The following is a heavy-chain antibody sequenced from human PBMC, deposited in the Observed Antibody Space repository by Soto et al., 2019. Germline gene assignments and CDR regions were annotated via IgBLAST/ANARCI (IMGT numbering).Heavy chain of an antibody. Sequence: EVQLVESGGGLVQPGGSLRLSCAPSGFTFSNYWMSWVHQAPGQGLEWVASIKQDGSVKHYVDSVKGRFTISRDNAEKSLHLQMNSLRAEDTAVYYCAKLRGDYTVFDYWGQGARVTVSS. CDR1: GFTFSNYW. V-gene: IGHV3-7*03. J-gene: IGHJ4*02. CDR3: AKLRGDYTVFDY. CDR2: IKQDGSVK. D-gene: IGHD4-17*01.